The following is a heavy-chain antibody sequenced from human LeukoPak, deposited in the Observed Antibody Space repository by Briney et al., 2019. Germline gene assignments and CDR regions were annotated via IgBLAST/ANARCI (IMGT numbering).Heavy chain of an antibody. Sequence: PGGSLRLSCAASGFTFSSYAMSWVRQAPGKGLEWVSAISGSGGSTYYADSVKGRLTISRDNSKNTLYLQMNSLRAEDTAVYYCAKDLGGGLRWDMFDYWGQGTLVTVSS. J-gene: IGHJ4*02. CDR2: ISGSGGST. CDR1: GFTFSSYA. V-gene: IGHV3-23*01. D-gene: IGHD4-23*01. CDR3: AKDLGGGLRWDMFDY.